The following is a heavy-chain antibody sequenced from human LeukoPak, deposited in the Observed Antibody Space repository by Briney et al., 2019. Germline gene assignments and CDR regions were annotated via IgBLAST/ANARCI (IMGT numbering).Heavy chain of an antibody. D-gene: IGHD6-13*01. J-gene: IGHJ5*02. CDR3: ARASAGTEFDP. CDR1: GDSISTSNSY. V-gene: IGHV4-39*07. Sequence: SETLSLTCTVSGDSISTSNSYWGWIRQPPGKGLEWIGSIYYSGNTYYNPSLKSRVTISVDTSKNQFSLKLSSVTAADTAVYYCARASAGTEFDPWGQGTLVTVSS. CDR2: IYYSGNT.